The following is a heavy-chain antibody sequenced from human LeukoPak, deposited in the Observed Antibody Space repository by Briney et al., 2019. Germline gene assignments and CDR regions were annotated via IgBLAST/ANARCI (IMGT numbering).Heavy chain of an antibody. CDR1: GFTFSSYA. J-gene: IGHJ6*02. V-gene: IGHV3-30-3*01. Sequence: GGSLRLSCAASGFTFSSYAMHWVRQAPGKGLEWVAVISYDGSNKYYADSVKGRFTISRDNSKNTLYLQMNSLRAEDTAVYYCARVRFPDIVVVVAASYYYYGMDVWGQGTTVIVSS. D-gene: IGHD2-15*01. CDR2: ISYDGSNK. CDR3: ARVRFPDIVVVVAASYYYYGMDV.